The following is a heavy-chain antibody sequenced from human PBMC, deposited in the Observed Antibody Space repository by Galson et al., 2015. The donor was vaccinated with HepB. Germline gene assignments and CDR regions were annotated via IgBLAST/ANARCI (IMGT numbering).Heavy chain of an antibody. CDR3: ARSYGETGYWFDP. J-gene: IGHJ5*02. D-gene: IGHD4-17*01. CDR1: GYTFTSYY. Sequence: SVKVSCKASGYTFTSYYMHWVRQAPGQGLEWMGIINPSGGSTSYAQKFQGRVTMTRDTSTSTVYMELSSLRSEDTAVYYCARSYGETGYWFDPWGQGTLVTVSS. CDR2: INPSGGST. V-gene: IGHV1-46*01.